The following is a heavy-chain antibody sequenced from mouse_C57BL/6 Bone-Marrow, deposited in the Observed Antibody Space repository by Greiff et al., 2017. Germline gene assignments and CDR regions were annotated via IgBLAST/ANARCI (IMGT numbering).Heavy chain of an antibody. D-gene: IGHD2-5*01. J-gene: IGHJ4*01. V-gene: IGHV5-17*01. CDR3: ARGGYSTTYYYAMDY. CDR1: GFTFSDYG. CDR2: ISSGSSTI. Sequence: EVKLMESGGGLVKPGGSLKLSCAASGFTFSDYGMHWVRQAPEKGLEWVAYISSGSSTIYYADTVKGRFTISRDNAKNTLFLQMTSLRSEDTAIYYCARGGYSTTYYYAMDYWGQGTSVTVSS.